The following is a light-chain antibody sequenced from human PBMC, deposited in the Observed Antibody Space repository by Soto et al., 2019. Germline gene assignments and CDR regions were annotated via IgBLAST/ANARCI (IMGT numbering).Light chain of an antibody. CDR2: ATS. V-gene: IGKV1-39*01. CDR1: QTIRSH. J-gene: IGKJ4*01. Sequence: DIQMTQFPWSLSASVGDRVTITCRASQTIRSHVNWYQQKPGEAPKLGIYATSTLQSGVPSRFSGSVSGTDFILTISSLQPEDFATYYCQQTYRTPLTFGGGTKVDIK. CDR3: QQTYRTPLT.